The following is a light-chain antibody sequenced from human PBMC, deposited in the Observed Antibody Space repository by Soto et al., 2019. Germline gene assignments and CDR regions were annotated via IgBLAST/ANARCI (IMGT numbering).Light chain of an antibody. CDR3: QQSYSTLWT. CDR1: QSISSY. Sequence: LAAAVCGRAIMNPRASQSISSYLNWYQQKPGKAPKLLIYAASSLQSGVPSRFSGSGSGTDFTLTICSLQPEAFATYYCQQSYSTLWTFAQGTKVDIK. CDR2: AAS. J-gene: IGKJ1*01. V-gene: IGKV1-39*01.